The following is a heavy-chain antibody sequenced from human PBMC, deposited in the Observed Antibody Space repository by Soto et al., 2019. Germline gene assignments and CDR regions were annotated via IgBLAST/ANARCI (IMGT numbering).Heavy chain of an antibody. CDR1: GFTFSSYS. Sequence: GGSLRLSCAASGFTFSSYSMNWVRQAPGKGLEWVSSISSSSSYIYYADSVKGRFTISRDNAKNSLYLQMNSLRAEDTAVYYCAREWLDTAMVPEFDPWGQGTLVTVSS. V-gene: IGHV3-21*01. CDR3: AREWLDTAMVPEFDP. D-gene: IGHD5-18*01. CDR2: ISSSSSYI. J-gene: IGHJ5*02.